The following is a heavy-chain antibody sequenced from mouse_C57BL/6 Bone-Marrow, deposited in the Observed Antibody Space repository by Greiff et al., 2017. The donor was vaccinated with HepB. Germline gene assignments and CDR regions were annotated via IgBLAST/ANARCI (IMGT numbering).Heavy chain of an antibody. CDR1: GYTFTEYT. Sequence: VQLQESGAELVKPGASVKLSCKASGYTFTEYTIHWVKQRSGQGLEWIGWFYPGSGSIKYNEKFKDKATLTADKSSSTVYMELSRLTSEDSAVYFCARHEETRSYHSTREAMDYWGQGTSVTVSS. V-gene: IGHV1-62-2*01. D-gene: IGHD2-12*01. CDR3: ARHEETRSYHSTREAMDY. J-gene: IGHJ4*01. CDR2: FYPGSGSI.